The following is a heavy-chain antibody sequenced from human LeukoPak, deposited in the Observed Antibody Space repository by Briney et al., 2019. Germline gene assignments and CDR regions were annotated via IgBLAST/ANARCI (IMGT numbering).Heavy chain of an antibody. D-gene: IGHD1-14*01. V-gene: IGHV4-59*12. J-gene: IGHJ6*03. Sequence: PETLSLTCTVSGGSISSYYWSWIRQPPGKGLEWIGYIYYSGSTNYNPSLKSRVTISVDTSKNQFSLKLSSVTAADTAVYYCAREGREFDSTGSRYYYYYMDVWGKGTTVTVS. CDR2: IYYSGST. CDR1: GGSISSYY. CDR3: AREGREFDSTGSRYYYYYMDV.